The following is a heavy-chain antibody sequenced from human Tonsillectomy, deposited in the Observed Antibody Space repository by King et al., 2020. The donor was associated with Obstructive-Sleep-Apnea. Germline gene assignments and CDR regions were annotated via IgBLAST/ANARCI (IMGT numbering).Heavy chain of an antibody. D-gene: IGHD5-12*01. CDR3: AKNWGYSGYGFDY. CDR2: VSYDGVRE. CDR1: GFNFSSYG. J-gene: IGHJ4*02. V-gene: IGHV3-30*18. Sequence: VQLVESGGGVVQPGRSLRLSCAASGFNFSSYGMHWVRQFPGKGLECVAVVSYDGVREYYADSVKGRFTISRDNSEKTLYFQMNSLRPQDTAVYYCAKNWGYSGYGFDYWGQGTLVTVSS.